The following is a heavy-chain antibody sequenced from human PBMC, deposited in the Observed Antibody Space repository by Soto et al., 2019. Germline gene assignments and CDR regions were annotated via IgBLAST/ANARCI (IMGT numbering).Heavy chain of an antibody. V-gene: IGHV4-59*08. CDR3: ARLPNHYYYYYYLDV. J-gene: IGHJ6*03. CDR1: GGSISSYY. Sequence: SETLSLTCTVSGGSISSYYWSWIRQPPGKGLEWIGYIYYSGSTNYNPSLKSRVTISVDTSKNQFSLKLSSVTAADTAVYYCARLPNHYYYYYYLDVWGKGTTVSVSS. CDR2: IYYSGST.